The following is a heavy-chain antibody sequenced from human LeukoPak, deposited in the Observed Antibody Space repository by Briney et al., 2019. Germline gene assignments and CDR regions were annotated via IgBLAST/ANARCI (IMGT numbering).Heavy chain of an antibody. Sequence: PSQTLSLTCTVSGGSISSGSYYWSWIRQPAGKGLEWIGRIYTSGSTNYNPSLKSRVTISVDTPKNQFSLKLSSVTAADTAVYYCARDIAARDYYYGMDVWGQGTTVTVSS. CDR1: GGSISSGSYY. D-gene: IGHD6-6*01. CDR2: IYTSGST. V-gene: IGHV4-61*02. CDR3: ARDIAARDYYYGMDV. J-gene: IGHJ6*02.